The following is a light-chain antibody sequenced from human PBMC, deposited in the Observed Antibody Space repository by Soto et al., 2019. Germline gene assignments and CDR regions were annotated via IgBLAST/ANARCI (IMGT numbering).Light chain of an antibody. J-gene: IGKJ1*01. Sequence: DIQITQSPITLSATLGDRVTITCRASESVGDWLAWYQQKPGKAPKLLIYEASRLESGVPSRFSGGGTGTEFTLTINSLQPDDLATYYCQRYNTYSKKFGQGTKVDI. CDR1: ESVGDW. V-gene: IGKV1-5*01. CDR2: EAS. CDR3: QRYNTYSKK.